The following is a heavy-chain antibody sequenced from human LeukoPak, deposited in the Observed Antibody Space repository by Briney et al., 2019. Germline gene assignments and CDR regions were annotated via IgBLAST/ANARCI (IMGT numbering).Heavy chain of an antibody. V-gene: IGHV3-7*03. CDR3: VRGMDV. J-gene: IGHJ6*02. CDR2: MKQDGSEK. Sequence: GGSLRLSYAASGFTFSSYWMSWVRQAPGKGLEWVANMKQDGSEKYHVDSVKGRFSISRNNAKNSLYLQMNSLRAEDTAVYYCVRGMDVWGQGTTVTVSS. CDR1: GFTFSSYW.